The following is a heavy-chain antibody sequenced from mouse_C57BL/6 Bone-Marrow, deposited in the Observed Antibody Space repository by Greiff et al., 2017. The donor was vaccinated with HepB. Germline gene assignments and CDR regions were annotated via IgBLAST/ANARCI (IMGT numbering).Heavy chain of an antibody. D-gene: IGHD2-2*01. CDR2: ISYSGST. Sequence: VQLQQSGPGLAKPSQTLSLTCSVTGYSITSDYWNWVRKFPGNKLEYMGNISYSGSTYYNPSLKSRISITRDTSKNQYYLQLNSVTTEDTATYYCARRGYDAYWYFEVWGTGTTVTVSS. V-gene: IGHV3-8*01. CDR3: ARRGYDAYWYFEV. CDR1: GYSITSDY. J-gene: IGHJ1*03.